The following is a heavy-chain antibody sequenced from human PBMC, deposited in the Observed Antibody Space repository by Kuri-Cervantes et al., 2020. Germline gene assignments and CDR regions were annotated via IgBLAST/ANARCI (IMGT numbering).Heavy chain of an antibody. J-gene: IGHJ4*02. V-gene: IGHV3-30-3*02. Sequence: GESLKISCATSGFIFSDHAMHWVRQASGKGLDWVAVISADGNLKYYADSVKGRFTISRDNSRNMLYQQMNSVRNEATALYYCAVDVGVGATLGLPVNWGQGTLVTVSS. CDR1: GFIFSDHA. CDR2: ISADGNLK. D-gene: IGHD1-26*01. CDR3: AVDVGVGATLGLPVN.